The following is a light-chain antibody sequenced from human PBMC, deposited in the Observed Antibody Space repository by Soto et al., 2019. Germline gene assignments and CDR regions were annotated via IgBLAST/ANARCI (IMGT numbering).Light chain of an antibody. J-gene: IGKJ2*01. CDR1: QTISTY. CDR2: AAS. V-gene: IGKV1-39*01. CDR3: QQSYSTPYT. Sequence: DIQLTQSPSSLSASVGDRVTITCRASQTISTYLNWYQQKPGKAPKLLMYAASSLQSGVPSRFSGSGSGTDFTLTISSLQPEYFAAYYCQQSYSTPYTFGQGTKLEI.